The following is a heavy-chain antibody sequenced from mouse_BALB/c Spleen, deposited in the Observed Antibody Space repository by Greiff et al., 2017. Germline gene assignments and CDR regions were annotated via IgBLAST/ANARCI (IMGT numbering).Heavy chain of an antibody. Sequence: EVKLMESGGGLVKPGGSLKLSCAASGFTFSSYGMSWVRQTPDKRLEWVATISSGGSYTYYPDSVKGRFTISRDNAKNTLYLQMSSLKSEDTAMYYCARLGNYWYFDVWGAGTTVTVSS. CDR3: ARLGNYWYFDV. CDR1: GFTFSSYG. J-gene: IGHJ1*01. V-gene: IGHV5-6*03. D-gene: IGHD2-1*01. CDR2: ISSGGSYT.